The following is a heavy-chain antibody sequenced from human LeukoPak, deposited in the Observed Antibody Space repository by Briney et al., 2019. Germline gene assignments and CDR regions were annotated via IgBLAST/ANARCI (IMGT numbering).Heavy chain of an antibody. CDR3: ARENSESYREFDY. J-gene: IGHJ4*02. D-gene: IGHD1-26*01. V-gene: IGHV4-4*07. CDR2: IYTSGST. Sequence: PSETLSLTCTVSGGSISSYYWSWLRQPAGKGLEWIGRIYTSGSTNYNASLKSRVSMSVDTSKNQFSLKLSSVTAADAAVFYCARENSESYREFDYWGQGTLVTVSS. CDR1: GGSISSYY.